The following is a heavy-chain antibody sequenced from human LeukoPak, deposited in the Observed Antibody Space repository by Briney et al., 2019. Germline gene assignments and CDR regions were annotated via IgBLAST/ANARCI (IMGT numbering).Heavy chain of an antibody. CDR3: AKAAGGYCSGGSCYGDAFDI. CDR1: GFTFSSYA. J-gene: IGHJ3*02. Sequence: GGSLRPSCAASGFTFSSYAMSWVRQAPGKGLEWVSAISGSGGSTYYADSVKGRFTISRDNSKNTLYLQMNSLRAEDTAVYYCAKAAGGYCSGGSCYGDAFDIWGQGTMVTVSS. CDR2: ISGSGGST. D-gene: IGHD2-15*01. V-gene: IGHV3-23*01.